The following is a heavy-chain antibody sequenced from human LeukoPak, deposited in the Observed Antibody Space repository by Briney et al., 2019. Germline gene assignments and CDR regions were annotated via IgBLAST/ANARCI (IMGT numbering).Heavy chain of an antibody. CDR3: ARPYDTRGYFPDY. CDR2: ISRGSDHI. J-gene: IGHJ4*02. D-gene: IGHD3-22*01. V-gene: IGHV3-21*01. CDR1: EFAFSTYN. Sequence: GGSLRLSCAASEFAFSTYNINWVRQAPGKGLEWVSSISRGSDHIFYADSMKGRFTISRDNAKNSLYLQMNSLGAEDTAVYYCARPYDTRGYFPDYWGQGTLVTVSS.